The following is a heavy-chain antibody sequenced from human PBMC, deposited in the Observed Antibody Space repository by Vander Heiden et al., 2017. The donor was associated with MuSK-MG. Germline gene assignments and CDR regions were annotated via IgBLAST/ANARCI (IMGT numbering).Heavy chain of an antibody. CDR2: ISGYTGNT. CDR3: ARDPSQQLVNSY. CDR1: GYSFSSYA. Sequence: QVQLVQSGAEVKKPGASVKVSCKASGYSFSSYAITWVRQAPGHGLEWMGCISGYTGNTNLAEKFQGRVTMTTDTSTSTAYMELSSLTSDDTAVYYCARDPSQQLVNSYWGPGTLVTVSS. V-gene: IGHV1-18*01. D-gene: IGHD6-13*01. J-gene: IGHJ4*02.